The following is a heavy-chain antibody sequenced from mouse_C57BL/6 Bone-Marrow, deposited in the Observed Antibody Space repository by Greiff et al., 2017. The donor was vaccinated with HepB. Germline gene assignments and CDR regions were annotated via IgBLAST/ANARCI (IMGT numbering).Heavy chain of an antibody. CDR3: ARSRGGTVFDY. CDR1: GYTFTSYT. Sequence: QVQLQQSGAELARPGASVKMSCKASGYTFTSYTMHWVKQRPGQCLEWIGYINPSSGYTKYNQKFKDKATLTADKSSSTAYMQLSSLTSEDSAVYYCARSRGGTVFDYWGQGTTLTVSS. CDR2: INPSSGYT. D-gene: IGHD4-1*01. J-gene: IGHJ2*01. V-gene: IGHV1-4*01.